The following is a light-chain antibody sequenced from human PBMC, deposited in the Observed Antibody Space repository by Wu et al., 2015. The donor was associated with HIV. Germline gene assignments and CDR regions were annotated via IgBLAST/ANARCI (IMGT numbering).Light chain of an antibody. Sequence: AIQMTQSPPSLSASVGDRVTITCRASQGIRNDLGWYQQKPGKAPKLLIYAASSLQSGVPSRFSGRASGTDFTLTISSLQPEDFATYYCLQDYNYPLTFGGGTKVEIE. CDR2: AAS. J-gene: IGKJ4*01. CDR3: LQDYNYPLT. CDR1: QGIRND. V-gene: IGKV1-6*01.